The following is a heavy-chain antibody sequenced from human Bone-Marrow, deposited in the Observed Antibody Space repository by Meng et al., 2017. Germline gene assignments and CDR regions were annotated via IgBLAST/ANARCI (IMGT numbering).Heavy chain of an antibody. J-gene: IGHJ6*02. CDR1: GCTFSSHA. CDR2: IIPIFGTA. V-gene: IGHV1-69*05. Sequence: SVKVSCKASGCTFSSHAISWVRQAPGQGLEWMGGIIPIFGTANYAQKFQGRVTITTDESTSTAYMELSSLRSEDTAVYYCARDRQPYYYGSGSYYPTDSSYYGMDVWGQGTTVTVSS. CDR3: ARDRQPYYYGSGSYYPTDSSYYGMDV. D-gene: IGHD3-10*01.